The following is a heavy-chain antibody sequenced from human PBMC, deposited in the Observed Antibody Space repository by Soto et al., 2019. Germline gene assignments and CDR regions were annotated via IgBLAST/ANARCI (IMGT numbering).Heavy chain of an antibody. J-gene: IGHJ5*02. Sequence: GESLKISCVGSGYSFTSYWIGWVRQMPWKGLEWMGIIYPGDSDTRYSPSFRGQVTISADKSMNTAYLQWSSLKASDTAMYYCMRQLGVDADNWFHPWGQGTLVTVSS. D-gene: IGHD2-8*01. CDR2: IYPGDSDT. CDR1: GYSFTSYW. V-gene: IGHV5-51*01. CDR3: MRQLGVDADNWFHP.